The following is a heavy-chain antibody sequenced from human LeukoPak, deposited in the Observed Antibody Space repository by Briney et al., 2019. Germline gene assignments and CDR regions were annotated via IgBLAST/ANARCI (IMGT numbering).Heavy chain of an antibody. CDR2: INSSGGST. D-gene: IGHD2-8*01. J-gene: IGHJ4*02. Sequence: ASVKVSCKASGYTFTSYYMHWVRQAPGQGLEWMGIINSSGGSTSYAQKFQGRVTMTRDMSTSTVYMELNSLRAEDTAVYYCARDSPYRYCTNGVCCFFDYWGQGTLVTVSS. CDR1: GYTFTSYY. V-gene: IGHV1-46*01. CDR3: ARDSPYRYCTNGVCCFFDY.